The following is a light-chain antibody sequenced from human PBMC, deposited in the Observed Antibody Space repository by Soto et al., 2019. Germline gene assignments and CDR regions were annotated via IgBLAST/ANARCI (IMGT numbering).Light chain of an antibody. CDR1: QSLLHSNGYNY. CDR3: MQPLQTPRT. CDR2: LGS. Sequence: DIVMTQSPLSLPVTPGEPASISCRSSQSLLHSNGYNYLDWYLQKPGQSPQLLIYLGSNRASGVPDRLSGSGSGTDFKLKISRVEAEDVGVYYCMQPLQTPRTFGQGTKLEIK. V-gene: IGKV2-28*01. J-gene: IGKJ2*01.